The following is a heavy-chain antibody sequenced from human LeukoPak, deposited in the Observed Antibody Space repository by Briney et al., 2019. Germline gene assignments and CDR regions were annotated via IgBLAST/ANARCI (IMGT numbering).Heavy chain of an antibody. D-gene: IGHD4-17*01. J-gene: IGHJ5*02. CDR3: AKDWYGDYAGPFDP. CDR2: ISGSGGST. CDR1: GFTFSSYA. V-gene: IGHV3-23*01. Sequence: GGSLRLSCAASGFTFSSYAMSWVRQAPGKGLEWVSAISGSGGSTYYADSVKGRFTISRVNSKNTLYLQMNSLRAEDTAVYYCAKDWYGDYAGPFDPWGQGTLVTVSS.